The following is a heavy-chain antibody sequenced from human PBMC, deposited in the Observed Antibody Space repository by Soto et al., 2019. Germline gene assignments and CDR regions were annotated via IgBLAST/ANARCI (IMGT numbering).Heavy chain of an antibody. J-gene: IGHJ4*02. D-gene: IGHD4-17*01. V-gene: IGHV1-18*04. CDR1: GYAFGGYA. Sequence: QVQLVQSGAEVKKPGASVKVSCKASGYAFGGYAISWVRQAPGQGLEWMGWVSAYSGHTDYAQNLQGRVSMTTETSTSTAYMELGSLTSDDTAMYYCARPSGSYGDYAWSLAYWGQGTLVTVSS. CDR2: VSAYSGHT. CDR3: ARPSGSYGDYAWSLAY.